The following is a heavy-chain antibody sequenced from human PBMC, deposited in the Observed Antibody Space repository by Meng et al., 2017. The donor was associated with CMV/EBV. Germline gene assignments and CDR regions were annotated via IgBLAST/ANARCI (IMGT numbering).Heavy chain of an antibody. CDR1: GYTFTSYY. Sequence: QGQRVPFGGEVKKPWGSGKVSCKASGYTFTSYYMHWVRQAPGQGLEWMGIINPSGGSTSYAQKFQGRVTMTRDTSTSTVYMELSSLRSEDTAVYYCAREGEGVVAATPHFDYWGQGTLVTVSS. D-gene: IGHD2-15*01. J-gene: IGHJ4*02. CDR2: INPSGGST. CDR3: AREGEGVVAATPHFDY. V-gene: IGHV1-46*01.